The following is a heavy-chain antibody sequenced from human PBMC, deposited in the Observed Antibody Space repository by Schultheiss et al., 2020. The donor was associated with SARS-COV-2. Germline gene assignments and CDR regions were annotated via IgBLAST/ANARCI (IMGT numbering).Heavy chain of an antibody. CDR1: GYTFTGYY. CDR2: INPNSGGT. J-gene: IGHJ4*02. Sequence: ASVKVSCTASGYTFTGYYMHWVRQAPGQGLEWMGWINPNSGGTNYAQKFQERVTITRDMSTSTAYMELSSLRSEDTAVYYCAAGEVVVVPAAIAFDYWGQGTLVIVSS. V-gene: IGHV1-2*02. CDR3: AAGEVVVVPAAIAFDY. D-gene: IGHD2-2*02.